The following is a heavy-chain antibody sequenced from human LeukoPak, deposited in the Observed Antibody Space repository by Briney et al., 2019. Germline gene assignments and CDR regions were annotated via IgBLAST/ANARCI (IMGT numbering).Heavy chain of an antibody. V-gene: IGHV3-30-3*01. CDR1: GFTFSSYA. D-gene: IGHD3-3*01. J-gene: IGHJ3*02. Sequence: PGRSLRLSCAAFGFTFSSYAMHWVRQAPGKGLEWVAVISYDGSNKYYADSVKGRFTISRDNSKNTLYLQMNSLRAEDTAVYYCARERVAYDFWSGYHVGKAFDIWGQGTMVTVSS. CDR3: ARERVAYDFWSGYHVGKAFDI. CDR2: ISYDGSNK.